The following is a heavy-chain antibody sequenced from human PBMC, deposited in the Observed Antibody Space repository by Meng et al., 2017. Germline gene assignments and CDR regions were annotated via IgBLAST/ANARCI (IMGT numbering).Heavy chain of an antibody. V-gene: IGHV1-69*12. CDR1: GGTCSSYA. Sequence: VPLVPAGAEARQPGASVTVPCKASGGTCSSYAISWVRQAPGHGLEWRGAIIPLFGTANYAQKFQGRVTITADESTSTAYMELSSLRSEDKAVYYCARERLDYYDSSGYYLGGFDYWGQGTLVTVSS. J-gene: IGHJ4*02. CDR3: ARERLDYYDSSGYYLGGFDY. D-gene: IGHD3-22*01. CDR2: IIPLFGTA.